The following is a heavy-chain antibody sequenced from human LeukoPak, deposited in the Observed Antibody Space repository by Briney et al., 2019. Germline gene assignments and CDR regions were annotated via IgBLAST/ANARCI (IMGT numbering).Heavy chain of an antibody. CDR2: INPNSGGT. V-gene: IGHV1-2*02. CDR3: ARAKGIYCSSTSCYGANWFDP. D-gene: IGHD2-2*01. J-gene: IGHJ5*02. CDR1: GYTFTGYY. Sequence: ASVKVSCKASGYTFTGYYMHWVRQAPGQGLEWMGWINPNSGGTNYAQKFQGRVTMTRDTSISTAYMELSRLRSDDTAVYYCARAKGIYCSSTSCYGANWFDPWGQGTLVTVSS.